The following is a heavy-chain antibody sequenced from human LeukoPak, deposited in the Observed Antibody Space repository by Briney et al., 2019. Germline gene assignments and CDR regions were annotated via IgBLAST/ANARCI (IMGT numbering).Heavy chain of an antibody. J-gene: IGHJ5*02. CDR3: ARDRAGAYSSSWLPNWFDP. Sequence: SETLSLTCTVSGGSISSSSYYWGWIRQPPGKGLEWIGSIYYSGSTYYNPSLKSRVTISVDTSKNQFSLKLSSVTAADTAVYYCARDRAGAYSSSWLPNWFDPWGQGTLVTVSS. D-gene: IGHD6-13*01. CDR1: GGSISSSSYY. V-gene: IGHV4-39*07. CDR2: IYYSGST.